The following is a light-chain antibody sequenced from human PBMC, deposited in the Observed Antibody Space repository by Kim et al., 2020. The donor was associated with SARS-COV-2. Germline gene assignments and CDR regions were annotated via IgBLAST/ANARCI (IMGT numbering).Light chain of an antibody. CDR1: QRISSS. V-gene: IGKV1-39*01. J-gene: IGKJ1*01. CDR2: AAS. CDR3: QQSYTFPRT. Sequence: DIQMTQSPSSLSASVGDRVTITCRTSQRISSSLNWYQQKPGTAPKLLIYAASGLQSGVPSRFSGSGSGTDFTLTINGLQPEDFATYFCQQSYTFPRTFGQGTKVDIK.